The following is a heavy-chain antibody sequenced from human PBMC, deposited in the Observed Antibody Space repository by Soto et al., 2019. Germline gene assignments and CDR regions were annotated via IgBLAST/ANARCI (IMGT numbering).Heavy chain of an antibody. CDR3: TAGSPFNY. V-gene: IGHV3-15*01. J-gene: IGHJ4*02. CDR1: GFTFNTAW. CDR2: IKGKPDGGAT. Sequence: PVGSLRLSCAASGFTFNTAWLTWVRQAPGKGLEWVGRIKGKPDGGATDYAALVEGRFMISRDDSQNTVFLQMNSLKTDGTAVYYCTAGSPFNYWGPGTLVTVSS.